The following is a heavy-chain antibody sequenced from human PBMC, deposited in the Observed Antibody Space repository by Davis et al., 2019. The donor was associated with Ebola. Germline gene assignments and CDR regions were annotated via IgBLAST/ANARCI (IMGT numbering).Heavy chain of an antibody. Sequence: PGGSLRLSCAASGFTFSSYNMNWVRQAPGKGLEWISFISMSGSTIYYADSVKGRFTISRDNAKNSVHLQMNSLRADDTAVYYCASPPEYSSGWHEAFWGQGTLVTVSS. J-gene: IGHJ4*02. V-gene: IGHV3-48*01. CDR2: ISMSGSTI. D-gene: IGHD6-19*01. CDR3: ASPPEYSSGWHEAF. CDR1: GFTFSSYN.